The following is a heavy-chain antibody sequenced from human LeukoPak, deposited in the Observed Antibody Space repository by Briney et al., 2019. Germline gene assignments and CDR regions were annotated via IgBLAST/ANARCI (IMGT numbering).Heavy chain of an antibody. D-gene: IGHD2-15*01. V-gene: IGHV3-11*04. Sequence: GGSLRLSCAASGFTFSDYYMSWIRQAPGQGLEWVSYISSSGSSIYYADSVKGRFTIARDNAKNSLYLQMNSLRAEDSAVYNCARDAYCSGGSCYSGGTSPIDYWGQGTLVTVSS. J-gene: IGHJ4*02. CDR2: ISSSGSSI. CDR1: GFTFSDYY. CDR3: ARDAYCSGGSCYSGGTSPIDY.